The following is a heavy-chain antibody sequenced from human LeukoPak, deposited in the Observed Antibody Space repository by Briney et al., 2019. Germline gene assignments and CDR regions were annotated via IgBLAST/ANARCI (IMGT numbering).Heavy chain of an antibody. CDR2: IIPIFGTA. CDR3: AGGPLGHGSGQVYYYYMDV. D-gene: IGHD3-10*01. V-gene: IGHV1-69*05. CDR1: GGTFSSYA. Sequence: HWASVKVSCKASGGTFSSYAISWVRQAPGQGLEWMGGIIPIFGTANYAQKFQGRVTITTDESTSTAYMELSSLRSEDTAVYYCAGGPLGHGSGQVYYYYMDVWGKGTTVTVSS. J-gene: IGHJ6*03.